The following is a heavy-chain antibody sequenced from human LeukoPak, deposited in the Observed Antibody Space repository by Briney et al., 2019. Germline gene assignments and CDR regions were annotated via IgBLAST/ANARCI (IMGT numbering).Heavy chain of an antibody. V-gene: IGHV5-51*01. CDR3: ARAGPPGYYYGSGSPRPWGWFDP. CDR2: IYPGDSDT. J-gene: IGHJ5*02. Sequence: GESLKISCKGSGYSFTSYWIGWVRQMPGKGLEWMGIIYPGDSDTRYSPSFQGQVTISADKSISTAYLQWSSLKASDTAMYYCARAGPPGYYYGSGSPRPWGWFDPWGQGTLVTVSS. CDR1: GYSFTSYW. D-gene: IGHD3-10*01.